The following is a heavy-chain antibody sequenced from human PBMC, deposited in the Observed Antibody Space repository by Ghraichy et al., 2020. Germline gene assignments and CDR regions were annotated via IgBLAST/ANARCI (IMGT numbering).Heavy chain of an antibody. Sequence: ASVKVSCKASGYTFTSCCMHWVRQAPGQGLEWVGMINPNGGGTRYAQMLQDRVTVTRDTSASTVYMELASLTSEDSALYYCARECGGGGDCYALDPFDFWGQGTLVTVSS. V-gene: IGHV1-46*01. CDR1: GYTFTSCC. CDR2: INPNGGGT. J-gene: IGHJ3*01. D-gene: IGHD2-21*02. CDR3: ARECGGGGDCYALDPFDF.